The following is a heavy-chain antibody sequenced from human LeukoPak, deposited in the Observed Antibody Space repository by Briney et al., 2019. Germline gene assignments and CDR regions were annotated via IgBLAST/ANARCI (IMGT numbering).Heavy chain of an antibody. CDR2: INPTGDST. V-gene: IGHV1-46*01. CDR1: VYTFISYY. J-gene: IGHJ4*02. D-gene: IGHD4-23*01. Sequence: ASVTVSCKASVYTFISYYMHWVRQAPGQGLEWVGLINPTGDSTNYAQKFRGRVTMTRDASTSTVYMDLNSLTSEDTAVYYCAREAGGGYFDYWGQGTLVTVSS. CDR3: AREAGGGYFDY.